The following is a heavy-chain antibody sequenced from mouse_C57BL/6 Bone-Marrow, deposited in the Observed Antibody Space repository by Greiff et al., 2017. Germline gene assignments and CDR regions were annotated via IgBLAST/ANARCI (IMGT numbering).Heavy chain of an antibody. D-gene: IGHD1-1*02. V-gene: IGHV1-15*01. CDR3: TRSQGGSFYYDMDC. J-gene: IGHJ4*01. CDR1: GYTFTDYE. Sequence: QVQLLQSGAELVRPGASVTLSCKASGYTFTDYEMHWVKQTPVHGLEWIGAIDPETGGTAYTQKFKGKAILAADKSSSTAYMELRSLTSKDSDVYYCTRSQGGSFYYDMDCWGKGTTVTVSS. CDR2: IDPETGGT.